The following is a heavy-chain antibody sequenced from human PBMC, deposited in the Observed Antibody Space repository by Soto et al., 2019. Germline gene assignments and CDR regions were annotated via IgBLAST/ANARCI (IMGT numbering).Heavy chain of an antibody. Sequence: SQTLSLTCAISGDSVSSNSVAWEWIRQSPSRGLEWLGRTYYRSKWYNDYAESVKSRITINPDTSKNQFSLHLNSVTPEDTAVYYCVRLIGNSWLDFWGQGTLVTVSS. V-gene: IGHV6-1*01. CDR3: VRLIGNSWLDF. D-gene: IGHD1-26*01. CDR2: TYYRSKWYN. J-gene: IGHJ5*01. CDR1: GDSVSSNSVA.